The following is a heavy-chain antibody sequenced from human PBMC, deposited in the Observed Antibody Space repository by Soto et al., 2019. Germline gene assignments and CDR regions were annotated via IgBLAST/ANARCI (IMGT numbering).Heavy chain of an antibody. J-gene: IGHJ3*02. CDR3: VRSSAGWTLARHGAFDI. CDR1: GYTFTSYG. D-gene: IGHD2-15*01. Sequence: ASVKVSCKASGYTFTSYGVTWVRQAPGQGLEWMGWISADNGHTTYAQKVQGRVTMITDTSTSTAYMELWSLRSEDTAMYYCVRSSAGWTLARHGAFDIWGQGTMVTVSS. V-gene: IGHV1-18*01. CDR2: ISADNGHT.